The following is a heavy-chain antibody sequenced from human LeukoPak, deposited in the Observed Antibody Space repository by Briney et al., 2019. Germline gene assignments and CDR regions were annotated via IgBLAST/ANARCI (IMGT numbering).Heavy chain of an antibody. J-gene: IGHJ4*02. D-gene: IGHD6-19*01. CDR3: ARAIPYSSGWHRGGYFEY. CDR1: GYTFTSYD. Sequence: ASVKVSCKASGYTFTSYDINWVRQATGQGLEWMGWMNPNSGNTGYAQRFQGRITLTRDTSIGTAYMELRSLRSEDTAVYYCARAIPYSSGWHRGGYFEYRGQGTLVTVSS. V-gene: IGHV1-8*01. CDR2: MNPNSGNT.